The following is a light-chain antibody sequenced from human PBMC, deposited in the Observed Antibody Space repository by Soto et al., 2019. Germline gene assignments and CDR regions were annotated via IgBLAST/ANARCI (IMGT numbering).Light chain of an antibody. Sequence: QSVLTQPASVSGSPGQSITISCTGTSSDVGGYNYVSWYQQHPGKAPKLIIYRVINRPSGISDRFSGSKSGNSASLSISGLQPEDEASYFCGSYTSATTWVFGGGTKLTVL. V-gene: IGLV2-14*01. CDR3: GSYTSATTWV. J-gene: IGLJ3*02. CDR2: RVI. CDR1: SSDVGGYNY.